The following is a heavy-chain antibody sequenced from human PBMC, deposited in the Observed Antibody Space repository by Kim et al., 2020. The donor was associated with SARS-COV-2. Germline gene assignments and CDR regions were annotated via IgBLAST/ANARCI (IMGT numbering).Heavy chain of an antibody. CDR2: ISSSSSYI. CDR1: GFTFSSYS. Sequence: GGSLRLSCAASGFTFSSYSMNWVRQAPGKGLEWVSSISSSSSYIYYADSVKGRFTISRDNAKNSLYLQMNSLRAEDTAVYYCARGDYGDYLPYYYYGMDVWGQGTTVTVSS. V-gene: IGHV3-21*01. CDR3: ARGDYGDYLPYYYYGMDV. D-gene: IGHD4-17*01. J-gene: IGHJ6*02.